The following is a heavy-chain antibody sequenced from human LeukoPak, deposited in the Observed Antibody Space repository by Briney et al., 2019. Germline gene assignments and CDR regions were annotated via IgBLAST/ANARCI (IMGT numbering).Heavy chain of an antibody. CDR1: GGTFISYA. CDR3: ARDRGYYYDSSGYQPFGY. CDR2: IIPIFGTA. Sequence: ASVKVSCKASGGTFISYAISWVRQAPGQGLEGMGGIIPIFGTANYAQKFQGRVTITADESTSTAYMELSSLRSEDTAVYHCARDRGYYYDSSGYQPFGYWGQGTLVTVSS. V-gene: IGHV1-69*13. J-gene: IGHJ4*02. D-gene: IGHD3-22*01.